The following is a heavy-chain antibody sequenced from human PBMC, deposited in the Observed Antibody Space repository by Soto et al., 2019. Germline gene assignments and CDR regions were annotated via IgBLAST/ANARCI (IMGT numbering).Heavy chain of an antibody. CDR2: VSGSGSNT. V-gene: IGHV3-23*01. CDR1: GFTFSSYA. Sequence: EVQLLESGGGLVQPGGSLRLSCAASGFTFSSYAMSWVRQAPGKGLEWVSTVSGSGSNTYYADSVKGRFTISRDNSNNTLYLPMNSVRAGDTALHYCATAGSGYDTYYYYGMEVWGQGTTVTVSS. CDR3: ATAGSGYDTYYYYGMEV. J-gene: IGHJ6*02. D-gene: IGHD5-12*01.